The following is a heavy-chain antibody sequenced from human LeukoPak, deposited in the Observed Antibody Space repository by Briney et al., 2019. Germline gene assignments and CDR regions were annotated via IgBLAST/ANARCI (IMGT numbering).Heavy chain of an antibody. V-gene: IGHV1-69*06. J-gene: IGHJ6*03. Sequence: GASVKVSCKASGGTFSSYAISWVRQAPGQGLEWMGGIIPIFGTANYAQKFQGRVTITADKSTSTAYMELSSLRSEDTAVYYCARLATTYYYYYYMDVWGKGTTVTVSS. D-gene: IGHD5-12*01. CDR3: ARLATTYYYYYYMDV. CDR1: GGTFSSYA. CDR2: IIPIFGTA.